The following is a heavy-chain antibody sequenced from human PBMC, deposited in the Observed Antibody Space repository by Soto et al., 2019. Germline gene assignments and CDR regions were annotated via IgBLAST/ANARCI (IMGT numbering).Heavy chain of an antibody. V-gene: IGHV1-8*01. J-gene: IGHJ5*02. CDR2: MNPNSGNT. Sequence: QVQLVQSGAEVKKPGASVKVSCKASGYTFTSYDINWVRQATGQGLEWMGWMNPNSGNTGYAQKFQGRVTMTRNTSISTAYMELSSLRSEDTAVYYCARGHPMAAATVYNWFDPWGQGTLVTVSS. CDR3: ARGHPMAAATVYNWFDP. D-gene: IGHD2-15*01. CDR1: GYTFTSYD.